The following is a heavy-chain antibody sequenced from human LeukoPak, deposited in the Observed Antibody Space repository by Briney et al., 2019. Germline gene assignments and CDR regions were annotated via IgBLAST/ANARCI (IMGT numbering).Heavy chain of an antibody. CDR2: ISSSSSYI. CDR1: GFTFSSYS. Sequence: GGSLRLSCAASGFTFSSYSMNWVRQAPGKGLEWVSSISSSSSYIYYADSVKGRFTISRDNAKNSLYLYMNSLRAEDTAVYYCASLKVGYSKQPGPWGQGSLVTVSS. D-gene: IGHD6-13*01. V-gene: IGHV3-21*01. J-gene: IGHJ5*02. CDR3: ASLKVGYSKQPGP.